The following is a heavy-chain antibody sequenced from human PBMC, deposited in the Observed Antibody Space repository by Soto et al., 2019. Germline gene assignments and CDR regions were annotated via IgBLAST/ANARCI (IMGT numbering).Heavy chain of an antibody. V-gene: IGHV4-30-4*01. CDR3: ARDYDFWSGSQRFDY. D-gene: IGHD3-3*01. CDR2: IYYSGST. J-gene: IGHJ4*02. CDR1: GGSISSGDYY. Sequence: SETLSLTCTVSGGSISSGDYYWSWIRQPPGKGLEWIGYIYYSGSTYYNPSLKSRVTISVDTSKNQFSLKLSSVTAEDTAVYYCARDYDFWSGSQRFDYWGQGTLVTVS.